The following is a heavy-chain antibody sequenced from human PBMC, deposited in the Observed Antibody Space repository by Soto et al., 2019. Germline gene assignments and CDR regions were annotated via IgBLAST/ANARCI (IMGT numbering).Heavy chain of an antibody. D-gene: IGHD5-12*01. CDR1: GFTFSSYD. CDR3: ARASGYDSYYGMDV. Sequence: PGGSLRLSCAASGFTFSSYDMHWVRQATGKGLEWVSAIGTAGDTYYPGSVKGRFTISRENAKNSLYLQMNSLRAGDTAVYYCARASGYDSYYGMDVWGQGTTVTVSS. V-gene: IGHV3-13*01. J-gene: IGHJ6*02. CDR2: IGTAGDT.